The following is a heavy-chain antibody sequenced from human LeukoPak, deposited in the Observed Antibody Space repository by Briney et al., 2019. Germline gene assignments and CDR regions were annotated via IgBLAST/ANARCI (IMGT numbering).Heavy chain of an antibody. J-gene: IGHJ4*02. Sequence: GRSLRLSCAASGFSFSSYATYWVGQAPGKGLEWGSAIDSSGDNTYYADSVKGRFTISRDISKNTLFLQMISLRAEDTAVYYCAKRAASGGYFDYWGQGTLVTVSS. CDR2: IDSSGDNT. D-gene: IGHD6-25*01. CDR1: GFSFSSYA. V-gene: IGHV3-23*01. CDR3: AKRAASGGYFDY.